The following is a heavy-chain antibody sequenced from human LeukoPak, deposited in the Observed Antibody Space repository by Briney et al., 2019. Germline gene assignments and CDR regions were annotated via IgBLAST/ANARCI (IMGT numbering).Heavy chain of an antibody. CDR2: IWDDGSNK. CDR1: GFTFSSHG. V-gene: IGHV3-33*01. Sequence: GGSLRLSCAASGFTFSSHGMHWVRQAPGKGLAWVAVIWDDGSNKYYADSVKGRFTISRDNSKNTLYLQMNSLRAEDTAVYYCARHYRSGWHDYWGQGTLVTVSS. D-gene: IGHD6-19*01. CDR3: ARHYRSGWHDY. J-gene: IGHJ4*02.